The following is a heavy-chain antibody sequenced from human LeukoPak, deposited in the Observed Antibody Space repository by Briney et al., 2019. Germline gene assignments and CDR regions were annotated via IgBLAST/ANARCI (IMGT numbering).Heavy chain of an antibody. CDR3: ARVIGYCSSTSCFGYLDY. CDR2: IHYSGST. CDR1: GGSISSYY. V-gene: IGHV4-59*08. D-gene: IGHD2-2*01. J-gene: IGHJ4*02. Sequence: SETLSLTCTVSGGSISSYYWSWIRQPPGKGLEWVGYIHYSGSTNYNPSLKSRVTTSVDTSKNQLSLKLSSVTAADTAVYYCARVIGYCSSTSCFGYLDYWGQGTLVTVSS.